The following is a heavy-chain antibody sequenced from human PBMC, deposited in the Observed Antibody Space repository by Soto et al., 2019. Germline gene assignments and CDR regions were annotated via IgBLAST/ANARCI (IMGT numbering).Heavy chain of an antibody. Sequence: QVQLQESGPGLVKPSQTLSLTCTVSGGPISSGGNYWSWIRQHPVKGLEWIGYSYYSGSTIYNPSLKSRVTISVDTSKNQFSLKLSSVTAADTAVYYCARDHCSGGTRYFDDWGQGTLVTVSS. J-gene: IGHJ4*02. D-gene: IGHD2-15*01. V-gene: IGHV4-31*03. CDR2: SYYSGST. CDR3: ARDHCSGGTRYFDD. CDR1: GGPISSGGNY.